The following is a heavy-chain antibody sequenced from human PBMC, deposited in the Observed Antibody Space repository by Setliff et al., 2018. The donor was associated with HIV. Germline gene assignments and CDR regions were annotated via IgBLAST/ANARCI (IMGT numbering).Heavy chain of an antibody. CDR2: VNRDGGA. D-gene: IGHD4-17*01. V-gene: IGHV4-39*07. CDR1: GDSIISGDYF. Sequence: PSETLSLTCTVSGDSIISGDYFWTWTRQSPGKGLEWVGQVNRDGGAHYNPSLRSRVTISVDTSKNQFSLRLHSVTAADTAVYYCARDGRDRTTVTIYSLYGMDVWGQGTTVTVSS. J-gene: IGHJ6*02. CDR3: ARDGRDRTTVTIYSLYGMDV.